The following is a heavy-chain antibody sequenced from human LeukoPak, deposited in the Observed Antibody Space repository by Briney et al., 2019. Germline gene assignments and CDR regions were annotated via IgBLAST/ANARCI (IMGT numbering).Heavy chain of an antibody. CDR2: IRMKANGYAT. CDR3: TRTESVSDTLPSAGDYFIFMDV. Sequence: GGSLKLSCAASGFTLAGSAVHWVRQAPGKGLEWVGRIRMKANGYATAFGASVKGRFTLSRDDSQNTAYLHMDTLKTEDTAVYFCTRTESVSDTLPSAGDYFIFMDVCGRGTWVTVSS. D-gene: IGHD6-19*01. J-gene: IGHJ6*03. CDR1: GFTLAGSA. V-gene: IGHV3-73*01.